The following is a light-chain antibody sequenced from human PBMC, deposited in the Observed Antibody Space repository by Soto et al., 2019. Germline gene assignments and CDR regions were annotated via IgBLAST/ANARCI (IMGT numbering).Light chain of an antibody. CDR2: DGS. V-gene: IGKV3-11*01. CDR3: QQRSNRPPGIT. Sequence: EIVLTQSPATLSVSPGERVTLSCRAIQNLHRFLNWYQQSPGQAPRPLIYDGSKRAAGVPDRISGDGSGTDYTLTISSLEPEDFAVYYCQQRSNRPPGITFGQGTRLEI. J-gene: IGKJ5*01. CDR1: QNLHRF.